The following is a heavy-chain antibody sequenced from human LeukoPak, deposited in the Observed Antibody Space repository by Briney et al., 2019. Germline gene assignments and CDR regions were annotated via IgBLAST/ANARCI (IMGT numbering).Heavy chain of an antibody. CDR1: GFTFSSYE. V-gene: IGHV3-48*03. Sequence: PGGSLRLSCAASGFTFSSYEMNWVRQAPGKGLEWVSYISSSGSTIYYADSVKGRFTISRDNAKNSLYLQMNSLRAEDTAVYYCARDRGRVGAPLYFDYWGQGTLVTVSS. CDR3: ARDRGRVGAPLYFDY. CDR2: ISSSGSTI. D-gene: IGHD1-26*01. J-gene: IGHJ4*02.